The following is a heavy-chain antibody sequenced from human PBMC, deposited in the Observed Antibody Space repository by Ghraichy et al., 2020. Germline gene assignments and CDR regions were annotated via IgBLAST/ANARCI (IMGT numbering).Heavy chain of an antibody. D-gene: IGHD6-6*01. CDR1: GFTFSSYA. V-gene: IGHV3-23*01. CDR2: ISGSGGST. J-gene: IGHJ6*02. Sequence: GSLRLSCAASGFTFSSYAMSWVRQAPGKGLEWVSAISGSGGSTYYADSVKGRFTISRDNSKNTLYLQMNSLRAEDTAVYYCAQPPSSYDYYGMDVWGQGATVTVSS. CDR3: AQPPSSYDYYGMDV.